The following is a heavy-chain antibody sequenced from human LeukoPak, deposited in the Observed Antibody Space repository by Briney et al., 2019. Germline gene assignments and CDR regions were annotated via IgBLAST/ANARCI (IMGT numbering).Heavy chain of an antibody. Sequence: GGSLRLSCAASGFTFSSYSMNWVRQAPGKGLEWVSAISGGGGTTYYADSVKGRFTISRDSSKNTLYLQMNSLRAEDTAVYYCANLSGWDGSGNHDYWGQGTLVTVSS. V-gene: IGHV3-23*01. D-gene: IGHD3-10*01. CDR3: ANLSGWDGSGNHDY. CDR1: GFTFSSYS. J-gene: IGHJ4*02. CDR2: ISGGGGTT.